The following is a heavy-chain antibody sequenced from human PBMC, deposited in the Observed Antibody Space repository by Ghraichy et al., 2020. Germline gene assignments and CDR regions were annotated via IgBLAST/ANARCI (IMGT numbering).Heavy chain of an antibody. V-gene: IGHV3-48*03. J-gene: IGHJ4*02. CDR3: ARELRYCSGRSCYSRFDY. CDR1: GFTFSSYE. Sequence: GESLNISCAASGFTFSSYEMSWVRQAPGKGLEWVSYLANTGDTTHYADSVKGRFTVSRDNAKNSLFLQMNSLRAEDTAVYYCARELRYCSGRSCYSRFDYWGQGTLVTVSS. D-gene: IGHD2-15*01. CDR2: LANTGDTT.